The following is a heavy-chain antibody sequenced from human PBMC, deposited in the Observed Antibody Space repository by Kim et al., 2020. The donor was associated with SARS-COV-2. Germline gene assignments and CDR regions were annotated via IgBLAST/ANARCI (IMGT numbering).Heavy chain of an antibody. J-gene: IGHJ6*02. CDR3: ARGPTVYYDILTGYYGNHYYYGMDV. CDR1: GFTFSSYS. V-gene: IGHV3-21*01. Sequence: GGSLRLSCAASGFTFSSYSMNWVRQAPGKGPEWVSSISSSSSYIYYADSVKGRFTISRDNAKNSLYLQMNSLRAEDTAVYYCARGPTVYYDILTGYYGNHYYYGMDVWGQGNTVTVSS. CDR2: ISSSSSYI. D-gene: IGHD3-9*01.